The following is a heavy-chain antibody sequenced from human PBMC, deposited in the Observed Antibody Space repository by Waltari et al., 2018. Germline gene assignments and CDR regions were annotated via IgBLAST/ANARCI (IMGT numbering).Heavy chain of an antibody. Sequence: QVQLVQSGAEVKEPGSSVKVSCKASGGTFSSYTISWVRQAPGQGLEWMGRIIPILGIANYAQKFQGRVTITADKSTSTAYMELSSLRSEDTAVYYCAYCGGDCYRYWYFDLWGRGTLVTVSS. CDR3: AYCGGDCYRYWYFDL. CDR1: GGTFSSYT. D-gene: IGHD2-21*01. V-gene: IGHV1-69*02. CDR2: IIPILGIA. J-gene: IGHJ2*01.